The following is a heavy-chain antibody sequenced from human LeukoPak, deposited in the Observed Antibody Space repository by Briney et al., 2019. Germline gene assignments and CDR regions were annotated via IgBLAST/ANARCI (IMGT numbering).Heavy chain of an antibody. CDR3: ARGYYYDSSGYPPPPTLFDY. CDR1: GGSFSGYY. Sequence: PSETLSLTCAVYGGSFSGYYWSWIRQPPGKGLEWIGEINHSGSTNYNPSLKSRVTISVDTSKNQFSLKLSSVTAADTAVYYCARGYYYDSSGYPPPPTLFDYWGQGTLVTVSS. D-gene: IGHD3-22*01. CDR2: INHSGST. J-gene: IGHJ4*02. V-gene: IGHV4-34*01.